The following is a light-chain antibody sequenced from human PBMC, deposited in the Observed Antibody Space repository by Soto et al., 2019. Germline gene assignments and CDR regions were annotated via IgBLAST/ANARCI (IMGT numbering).Light chain of an antibody. Sequence: QSVLTQPASVSGSPGQSITISCTGASSDVGGYNYVSWYQQHPGKAPKLIIYDVSYRPSGVSDRFSGSKSGNTASLTISGLQAEDEADYHCSSSISTDTSHVFGTGTKLTVL. V-gene: IGLV2-14*03. CDR3: SSSISTDTSHV. J-gene: IGLJ1*01. CDR2: DVS. CDR1: SSDVGGYNY.